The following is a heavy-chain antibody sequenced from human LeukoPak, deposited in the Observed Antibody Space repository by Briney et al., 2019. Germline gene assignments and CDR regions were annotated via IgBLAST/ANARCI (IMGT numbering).Heavy chain of an antibody. CDR3: ARRLAAAGIGFDP. Sequence: PSETLSLTCTVSGGSISSGSYYWSWIRQPAGKGLEWIGRIYTSGSTNYNPSLKSRVTISVDTSKNQFSLKLSSVTAADTAVYYCARRLAAAGIGFDPWGQGTVVTVSS. D-gene: IGHD6-13*01. CDR1: GGSISSGSYY. V-gene: IGHV4-61*02. CDR2: IYTSGST. J-gene: IGHJ5*02.